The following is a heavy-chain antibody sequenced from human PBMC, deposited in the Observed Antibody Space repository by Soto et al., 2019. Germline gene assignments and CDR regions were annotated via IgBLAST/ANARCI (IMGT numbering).Heavy chain of an antibody. J-gene: IGHJ4*02. CDR1: GFTFSNYG. CDR2: MSGSGTST. Sequence: VQLLESGGGLVQPGGSLRLSCAASGFTFSNYGMSWVRQAPGKGLEWVSAMSGSGTSTYYADSVKGRFTISRDNSQSTLYLQMTSLRGEDTAIYYCAKIFGDNWLLDYWGQGTLVTVSS. V-gene: IGHV3-23*01. D-gene: IGHD1-1*01. CDR3: AKIFGDNWLLDY.